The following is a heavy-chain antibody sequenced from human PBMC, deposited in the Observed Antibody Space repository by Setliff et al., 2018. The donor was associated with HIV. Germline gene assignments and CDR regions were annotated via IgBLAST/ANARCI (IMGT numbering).Heavy chain of an antibody. CDR1: GFTFSNYA. V-gene: IGHV3-23*01. D-gene: IGHD1-26*01. CDR2: ISGGGGIT. CDR3: ARGPNRYSGTYSYYYYMDV. Sequence: PGGSLRLSCAASGFTFSNYAMTWVRQAPGTGLECVSAISGGGGITYYADSVKGRFTISRDNSKNTLYLQMNSLRVEDTALYYCARGPNRYSGTYSYYYYMDVWGKGTTVTVSS. J-gene: IGHJ6*03.